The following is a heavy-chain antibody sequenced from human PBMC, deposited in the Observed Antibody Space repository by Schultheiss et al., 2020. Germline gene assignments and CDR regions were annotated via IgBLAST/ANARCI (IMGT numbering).Heavy chain of an antibody. CDR1: GYTFTDYY. J-gene: IGHJ5*02. CDR3: AKGGLSSSSVS. CDR2: INPYTGGT. V-gene: IGHV1-2*02. D-gene: IGHD6-6*01. Sequence: ASVKVSCKASGYTFTDYYVHWVRQAPGQGLEWMGWINPYTGGTKYALGFQGRVTMTSDTSISTAYMDLSRLRSDDSAVYFCAKGGLSSSSVSWGQGNLVTVAS.